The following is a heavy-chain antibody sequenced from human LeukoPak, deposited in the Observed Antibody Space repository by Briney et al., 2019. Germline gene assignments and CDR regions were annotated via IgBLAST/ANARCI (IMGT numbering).Heavy chain of an antibody. D-gene: IGHD6-6*01. V-gene: IGHV3-23*01. CDR3: AKGKKLAARPYYMDV. Sequence: PGGSLRLSCGASGFTFSSYGMNWVRLAPEKGLEWVSTISGSGGSTFYPDSVKGRFTISRDNSKNTLYLQMNSLRAEDTAIYYCAKGKKLAARPYYMDVWGKGTTVTVSS. CDR2: ISGSGGST. CDR1: GFTFSSYG. J-gene: IGHJ6*03.